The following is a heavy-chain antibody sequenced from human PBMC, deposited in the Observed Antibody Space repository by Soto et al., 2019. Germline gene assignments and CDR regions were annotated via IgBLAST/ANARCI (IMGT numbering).Heavy chain of an antibody. V-gene: IGHV1-46*01. D-gene: IGHD6-13*01. CDR1: GYTFTSYY. CDR2: INPSGGST. Sequence: GASVKVSCKASGYTFTSYYMHWVRQAPGQGLEWMGIINPSGGSTSYAQKFQGRVTMTRDTSTSTVYMELSSLRSEDTAVYYCARDPEGTAAGRDAGMDVWGQGTTVTVSS. CDR3: ARDPEGTAAGRDAGMDV. J-gene: IGHJ6*01.